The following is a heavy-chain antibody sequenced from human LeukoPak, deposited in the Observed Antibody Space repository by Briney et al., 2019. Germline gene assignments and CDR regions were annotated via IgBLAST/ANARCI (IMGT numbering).Heavy chain of an antibody. J-gene: IGHJ4*02. D-gene: IGHD5-12*01. V-gene: IGHV3-21*01. CDR3: ARGPGYGHYFDY. CDR1: GFTFSTYT. Sequence: VQLVESGGGLVQPGGSLRLSCAASGFTFSTYTIHWVRQAPGKGLEWVSSISSSSSYIYYADSVKGRFTISRDNAKNTLYLQMNSLRDEDTAVYYCARGPGYGHYFDYWGQGALVTVSS. CDR2: ISSSSSYI.